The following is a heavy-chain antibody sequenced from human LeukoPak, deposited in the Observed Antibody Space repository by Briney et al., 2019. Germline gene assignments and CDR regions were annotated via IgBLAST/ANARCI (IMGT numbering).Heavy chain of an antibody. J-gene: IGHJ4*02. Sequence: PSETLSLTCTVSGGSISSSTFYWGWIRQPPGKGLEWIGTIYYSGSTFYNPSLKSRVTISVDTSKNQFSLKLSSVTAADTAVYYCARTRYYYNSRSYGAPYYFDYWGQGTLVTVSS. CDR3: ARTRYYYNSRSYGAPYYFDY. V-gene: IGHV4-39*01. D-gene: IGHD3-10*01. CDR1: GGSISSSTFY. CDR2: IYYSGST.